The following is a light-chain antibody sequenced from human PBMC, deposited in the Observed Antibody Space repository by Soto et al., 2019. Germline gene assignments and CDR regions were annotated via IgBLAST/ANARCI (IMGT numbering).Light chain of an antibody. CDR1: SSNIGSNT. J-gene: IGLJ7*01. CDR2: TNN. Sequence: QSVLTQPPSASGTPGQRVTISCSGSSSNIGSNTVNWYQQLPGTAPKLLIYTNNQRPSGVPDRFSGSKSGTSASLVISGLQSEDEADYYCAAWDDSLNGAVFGGGTKLTVL. V-gene: IGLV1-44*01. CDR3: AAWDDSLNGAV.